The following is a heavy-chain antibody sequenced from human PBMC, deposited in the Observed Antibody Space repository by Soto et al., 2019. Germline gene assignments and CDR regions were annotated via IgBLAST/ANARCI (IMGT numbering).Heavy chain of an antibody. CDR1: GGTFSSYA. D-gene: IGHD3-9*01. CDR2: IIPIFGTA. V-gene: IGHV1-69*12. J-gene: IGHJ5*02. CDR3: ASLGGRYFDLLWFDP. Sequence: QVQLVQSGAEVKKPGSSVKVSCKASGGTFSSYAISWVRQAPGQGLEWMGGIIPIFGTANYAQKFQGRVTITADESXXTAYMELSSLRSEDTAVYYCASLGGRYFDLLWFDPWGQGTLVTVSS.